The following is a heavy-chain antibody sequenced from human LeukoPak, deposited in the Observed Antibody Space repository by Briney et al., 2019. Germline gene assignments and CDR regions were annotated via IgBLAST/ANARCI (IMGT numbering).Heavy chain of an antibody. Sequence: GGSLRLSCAASGFTFDDYAMHWVRQAPGKGLEWVSGISWNSDSRGYADSVKGRFTISRDNAKISLYLQMNSLRAEDTAVYYCARGQENYGYTFDCWGQGTLVTVSS. CDR3: ARGQENYGYTFDC. CDR1: GFTFDDYA. D-gene: IGHD1-7*01. CDR2: ISWNSDSR. J-gene: IGHJ4*02. V-gene: IGHV3-9*01.